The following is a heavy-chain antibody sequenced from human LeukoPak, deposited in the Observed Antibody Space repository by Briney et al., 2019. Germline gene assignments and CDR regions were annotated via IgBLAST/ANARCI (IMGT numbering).Heavy chain of an antibody. J-gene: IGHJ4*02. Sequence: EASVKVSCKASGYTFTSYYMHWVRQAPGQGLEWMGIINPSGGSTSYAQKFQGRVTMTRDTSTSTVYMELSSLRSDDTAVYYCARVDIVATSSDYWGQGTLVTVSS. CDR3: ARVDIVATSSDY. V-gene: IGHV1-46*01. D-gene: IGHD5-12*01. CDR2: INPSGGST. CDR1: GYTFTSYY.